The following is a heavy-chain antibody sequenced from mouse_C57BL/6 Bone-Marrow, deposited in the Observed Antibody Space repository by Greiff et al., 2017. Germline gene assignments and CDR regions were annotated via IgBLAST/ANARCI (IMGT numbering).Heavy chain of an antibody. CDR3: ARRDYDYDFAY. CDR2: IWSGGST. CDR1: GFSLTSYG. D-gene: IGHD2-4*01. J-gene: IGHJ3*01. Sequence: QVQLQQSGPGLVQPSQSLSITCTVSGFSLTSYGVHWVRQSPGKGLEWLGVIWSGGSTDDNAAFISRLSISKDNSKSQVFFKMNSLQADDTAIYYCARRDYDYDFAYWGQGTLVTVSA. V-gene: IGHV2-2*01.